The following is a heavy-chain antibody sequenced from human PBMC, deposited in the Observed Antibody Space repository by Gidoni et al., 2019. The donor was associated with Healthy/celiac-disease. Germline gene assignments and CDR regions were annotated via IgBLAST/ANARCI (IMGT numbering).Heavy chain of an antibody. CDR2: ISSSSSYI. D-gene: IGHD2-21*02. CDR3: ARDNPPPDCGGDCYSGIRAPDAFDI. J-gene: IGHJ3*02. CDR1: GFPFSSYS. V-gene: IGHV3-21*01. Sequence: EVQLVESGGGLVKPGGSLRLSCAASGFPFSSYSMNWVRQAPGKGLEWVSSISSSSSYIYYADSVKGRFTISRGNAKNSLYLQMNSLRAEDTAVYYCARDNPPPDCGGDCYSGIRAPDAFDIWGQGTMVTVSS.